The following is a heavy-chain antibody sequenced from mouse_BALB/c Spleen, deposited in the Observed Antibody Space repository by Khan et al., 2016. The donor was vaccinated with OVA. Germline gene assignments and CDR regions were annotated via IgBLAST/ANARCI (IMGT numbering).Heavy chain of an antibody. J-gene: IGHJ3*01. CDR3: TGDNYVGWFAY. Sequence: EVQLVESGTVLARPSPSVYISCTVSGYSFTSYCMHWVNQRPGQGLEWIVAIYPGNSDTSYNPTFKGKAKLTAVTSASTSFMEISSLTNEDSAVYYGTGDNYVGWFAYWGQGTLVTVSA. V-gene: IGHV1-5*01. CDR1: GYSFTSYC. CDR2: IYPGNSDT. D-gene: IGHD1-3*01.